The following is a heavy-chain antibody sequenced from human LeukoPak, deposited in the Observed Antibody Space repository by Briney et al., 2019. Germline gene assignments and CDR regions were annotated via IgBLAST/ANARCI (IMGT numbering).Heavy chain of an antibody. Sequence: ASVKVSCKASGGTFSSYAISWVRQAPGQGLEWMGWISAYNGNTNYAQKLQGRVTMTTDTSTSTAYMELRSLRSDDTAVYYCARDRSYDFWSGTTFPWGQGTLVTVSS. CDR3: ARDRSYDFWSGTTFP. CDR2: ISAYNGNT. J-gene: IGHJ5*02. CDR1: GGTFSSYA. D-gene: IGHD3-3*01. V-gene: IGHV1-18*01.